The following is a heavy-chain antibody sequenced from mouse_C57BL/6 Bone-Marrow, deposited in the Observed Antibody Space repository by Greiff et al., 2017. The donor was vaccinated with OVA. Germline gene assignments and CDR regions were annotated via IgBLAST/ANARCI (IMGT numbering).Heavy chain of an antibody. CDR2: IDPENGDT. V-gene: IGHV14-4*01. J-gene: IGHJ2*01. CDR1: GFNIKDDY. CDR3: TTGDWDN. Sequence: EVQVVESGAELVRPGASVKLSCTASGFNIKDDYMHWVKQRPEKGLEWIGWIDPENGDTEYASTFHGMATLTADNSSNTAYLQLSSLTSEDTAVNYSTTGDWDNGGKGATLTVSS. D-gene: IGHD3-3*01.